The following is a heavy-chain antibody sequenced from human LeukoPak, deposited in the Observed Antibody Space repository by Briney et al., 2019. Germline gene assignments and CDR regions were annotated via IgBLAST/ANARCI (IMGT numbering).Heavy chain of an antibody. CDR2: IYPGESDT. D-gene: IGHD2-2*01. CDR3: ATPYPREYCSSTTCYFNY. CDR1: GYSFSSYW. J-gene: IGHJ4*02. Sequence: GESLKISCKGSGYSFSSYWIGWVRQMPGKGLEWMGVIYPGESDTIYSPSFQGQVTISADKSISTAYLQWSSLKASDTAMYYCATPYPREYCSSTTCYFNYWGQGTLVTVSS. V-gene: IGHV5-51*01.